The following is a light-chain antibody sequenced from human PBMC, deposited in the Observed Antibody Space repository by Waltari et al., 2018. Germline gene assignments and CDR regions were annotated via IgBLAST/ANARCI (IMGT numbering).Light chain of an antibody. CDR1: SSNIGAGFD. CDR2: GDN. CDR3: QSYDASLSAYV. V-gene: IGLV1-40*01. Sequence: QSVLSQPPSVSGAPGQRVTISCTGSSSNIGAGFDVHWYHQFPGTAPKLLICGDNSRPSGVPGRFSASKSGTSASLAITGLQAEDEGDYYCQSYDASLSAYVFGTGTKVTVL. J-gene: IGLJ1*01.